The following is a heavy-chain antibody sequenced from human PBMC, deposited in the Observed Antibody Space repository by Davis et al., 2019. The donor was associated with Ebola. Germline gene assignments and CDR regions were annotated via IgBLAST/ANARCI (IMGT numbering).Heavy chain of an antibody. V-gene: IGHV3-33*01. Sequence: GGSLRLSCAASGFTFKTYGIHWVRQAPGKGLEWVAVIWYDGSQKYYADSVKGRFTISRDDSKNTVYMQMNSLRAEDTAVYYCARDAGNRNGYHDAFDIWGQGTVVTVSS. CDR1: GFTFKTYG. J-gene: IGHJ3*02. CDR2: IWYDGSQK. CDR3: ARDAGNRNGYHDAFDI. D-gene: IGHD3-22*01.